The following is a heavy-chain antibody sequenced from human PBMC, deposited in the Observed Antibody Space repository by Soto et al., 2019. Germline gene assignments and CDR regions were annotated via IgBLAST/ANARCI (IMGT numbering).Heavy chain of an antibody. CDR2: IKTSAGGGAT. J-gene: IGHJ6*02. CDR3: TTGSVEDI. D-gene: IGHD2-15*01. Sequence: EVQLVESAGGLVKPGGSLRLSYVASGFSFNEAWMNWVRQAPGQGLEWVGRIKTSAGGGATNYAAPVQGRFTISRDDSKNTLYLHMNSLRTEDTAIYYCTTGSVEDIWGQGTTVIVSS. V-gene: IGHV3-15*07. CDR1: GFSFNEAW.